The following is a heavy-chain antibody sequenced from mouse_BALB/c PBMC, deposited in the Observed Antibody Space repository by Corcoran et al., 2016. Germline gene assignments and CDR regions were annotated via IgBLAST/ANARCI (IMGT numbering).Heavy chain of an antibody. CDR2: INPYNGAT. V-gene: IGHV1-26*01. CDR1: GYSFTGYY. CDR3: ARGDYDYAPYAMDY. J-gene: IGHJ4*01. Sequence: EVQLQQSGPELVKPGASVKISCKASGYSFTGYYMHWVKQSHVKSLEWIGRINPYNGATSYNQNFKDKASLTVDKSSSTAYMELHSLTSEDSAVYYCARGDYDYAPYAMDYWGQGTSVTVSS. D-gene: IGHD2-4*01.